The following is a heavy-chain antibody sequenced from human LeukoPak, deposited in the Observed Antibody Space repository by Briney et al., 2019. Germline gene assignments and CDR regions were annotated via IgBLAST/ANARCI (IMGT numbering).Heavy chain of an antibody. CDR3: ATEGSRYCSGGSCYP. D-gene: IGHD2-15*01. CDR2: FDPEDGET. J-gene: IGHJ5*02. Sequence: GASVKVYCKVSGYTLTELSMHWVRQAPGKGLEWTGGFDPEDGETIYAQKFQGRVTMTEDTSTDTAYMELSSLRSEDTAVYYCATEGSRYCSGGSCYPWGQGTLVTVSS. V-gene: IGHV1-24*01. CDR1: GYTLTELS.